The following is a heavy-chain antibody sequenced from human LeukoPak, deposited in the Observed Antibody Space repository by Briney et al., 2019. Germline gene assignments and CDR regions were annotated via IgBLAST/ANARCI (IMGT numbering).Heavy chain of an antibody. CDR3: ARGNYDGYYFDY. CDR1: GYTFTSYD. J-gene: IGHJ4*02. Sequence: ASVKVSCKASGYTFTSYDINWVRQATGQGLEWMGWMNPNSGNTGSAQKFQGRVTMTRNTSISTAYMELSSLTSEDTAAYYCARGNYDGYYFDYWGQGTLVTVSS. V-gene: IGHV1-8*01. CDR2: MNPNSGNT. D-gene: IGHD4-23*01.